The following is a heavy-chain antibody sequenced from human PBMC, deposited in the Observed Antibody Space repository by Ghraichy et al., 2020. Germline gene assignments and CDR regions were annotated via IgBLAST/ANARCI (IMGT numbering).Heavy chain of an antibody. CDR2: INHSGST. V-gene: IGHV4-34*01. J-gene: IGHJ6*02. CDR1: GGSFSGYY. Sequence: SETLSLTCAVYGGSFSGYYWSWIRQPPGKGLEWIGEINHSGSTNYNPSLKSRVTISVDTSKNQFSLKLSSVTAADTAVYYCARANQQLAYYYYYYGMDVWGQGTTVTVSS. D-gene: IGHD6-13*01. CDR3: ARANQQLAYYYYYYGMDV.